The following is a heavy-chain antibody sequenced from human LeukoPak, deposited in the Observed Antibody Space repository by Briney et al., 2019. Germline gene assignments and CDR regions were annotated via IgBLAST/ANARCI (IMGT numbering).Heavy chain of an antibody. CDR3: ARANGDLYYYYYYMDV. D-gene: IGHD4-17*01. CDR2: IGGGGHSS. J-gene: IGHJ6*03. CDR1: GFTFSSHG. V-gene: IGHV3-23*01. Sequence: LPGGSLRLSCAASGFTFSSHGMTWVRQAPGKGLEWVSSIGGGGHSSYFAVSVKGRFTISRDDSKNVLYLQMSSLRAEDTALYYCARANGDLYYYYYYMDVWGKGTTVTVSS.